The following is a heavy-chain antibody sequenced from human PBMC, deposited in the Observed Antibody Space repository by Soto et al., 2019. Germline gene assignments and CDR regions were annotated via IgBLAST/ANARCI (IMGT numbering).Heavy chain of an antibody. CDR1: GGSISSSSYY. D-gene: IGHD5-12*01. Sequence: PSETLSLTCTVSGGSISSSSYYWGWIRQPPGKGLEWIGSIYYSGSTYYNPSLKSRVTISVDTSKNQFSLKLSSVTAADTAVYYCARPDRGSGYDYWGQGTLVTVSS. CDR3: ARPDRGSGYDY. V-gene: IGHV4-39*01. J-gene: IGHJ4*02. CDR2: IYYSGST.